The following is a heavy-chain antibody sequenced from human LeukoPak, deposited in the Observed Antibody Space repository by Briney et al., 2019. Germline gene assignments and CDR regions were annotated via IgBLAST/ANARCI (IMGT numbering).Heavy chain of an antibody. CDR3: AKDAQRGFDYSNSLEY. D-gene: IGHD4-11*01. Sequence: GGSLRLSCAASGFTFSHYGFHWVRQAPGKGLEWVAVIWSDGTNKYYGDSVKGRFMIYRDDYQNTVYLQMNSLRAEDTAVYYCAKDAQRGFDYSNSLEYWGQGSLVTVSS. J-gene: IGHJ4*02. CDR2: IWSDGTNK. V-gene: IGHV3-33*06. CDR1: GFTFSHYG.